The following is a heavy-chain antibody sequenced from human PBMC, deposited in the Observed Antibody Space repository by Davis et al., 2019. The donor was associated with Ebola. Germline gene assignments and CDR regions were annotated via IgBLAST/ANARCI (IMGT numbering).Heavy chain of an antibody. D-gene: IGHD5-18*01. CDR2: IYYSGST. V-gene: IGHV4-31*03. Sequence: SDTLSPTCPVPGGPISSGGYYWSWIRQHPGKGLEWIGYIYYSGSTYYNPPLKSRVTISVDTSKNQFSLKLSSVTAADTAVYYCARGGYSYGCAFEIWGQGTMVTVSS. CDR1: GGPISSGGYY. J-gene: IGHJ3*02. CDR3: ARGGYSYGCAFEI.